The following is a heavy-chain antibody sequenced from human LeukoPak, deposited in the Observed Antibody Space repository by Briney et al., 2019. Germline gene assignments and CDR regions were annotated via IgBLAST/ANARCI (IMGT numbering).Heavy chain of an antibody. CDR2: IYYTGNT. CDR3: ARVQTNQNFDY. Sequence: SETLSLTCTVSGDSISSYYWSWIRQPPGKGLEWIGYIYYTGNTYYNPSLKSRVTISVDTSKNQFSLKLSSVTAADTAVYYCARVQTNQNFDYWGQGTLVTVSS. CDR1: GDSISSYY. D-gene: IGHD1-14*01. J-gene: IGHJ4*02. V-gene: IGHV4-59*08.